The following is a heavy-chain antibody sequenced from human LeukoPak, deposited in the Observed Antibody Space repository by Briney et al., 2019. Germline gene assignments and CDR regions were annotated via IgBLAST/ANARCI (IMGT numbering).Heavy chain of an antibody. D-gene: IGHD3-22*01. CDR3: AKGIRLLPFDY. J-gene: IGHJ4*02. Sequence: PGGALRLSCAASGFTFNNYAMTWVRQSPGKGLEWVSVISGSGGSTYYADSVKGRFTISRDNSKNTLYLQMNSLRAEDTAVYYCAKGIRLLPFDYWGQETLVTVSS. CDR1: GFTFNNYA. CDR2: ISGSGGST. V-gene: IGHV3-23*01.